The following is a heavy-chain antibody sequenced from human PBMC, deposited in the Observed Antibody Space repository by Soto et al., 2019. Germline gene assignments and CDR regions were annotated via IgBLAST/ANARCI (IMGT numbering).Heavy chain of an antibody. CDR3: ARHHTKYSYCYYMDA. D-gene: IGHD3-3*01. Sequence: PSETLSLTCTVSGGSINTYYWGWIRQPPGKGLEWIGTIFYSGNTYYNPSLESRVTIYVDTSRNKFSLKLSSVTAADTAVYYCARHHTKYSYCYYMDAWGKGTTVTVSS. CDR1: GGSINTYY. CDR2: IFYSGNT. J-gene: IGHJ6*03. V-gene: IGHV4-39*01.